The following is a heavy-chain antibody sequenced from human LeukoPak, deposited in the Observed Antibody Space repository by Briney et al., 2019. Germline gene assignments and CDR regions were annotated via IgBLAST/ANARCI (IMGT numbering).Heavy chain of an antibody. J-gene: IGHJ4*02. Sequence: SQTLSLTCTVSGGSISSGDYYWSWIRQPPGKGLEWIGYIYYSGSTYYNPSLRSRVTISVDTSKNQFSLKLNSVTAADTAVYYCARHFSEYQLLRGGFFDYWGQGTLVTVSS. D-gene: IGHD2-2*01. CDR3: ARHFSEYQLLRGGFFDY. CDR2: IYYSGST. CDR1: GGSISSGDYY. V-gene: IGHV4-30-4*08.